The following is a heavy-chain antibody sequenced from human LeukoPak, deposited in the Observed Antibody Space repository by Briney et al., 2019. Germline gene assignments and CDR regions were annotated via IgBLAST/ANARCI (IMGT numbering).Heavy chain of an antibody. Sequence: ASVKVSCKASGYSFSSYYMQWVRQAPGQGLEWMGIINPSSGSTSYAQKFQGRVTMTRDTSTSTVYMDLTRLRSEDTAIYYGARDGRPRAAAALGSDHWGQGTLVTVSS. J-gene: IGHJ4*02. CDR2: INPSSGST. D-gene: IGHD6-13*01. V-gene: IGHV1-46*01. CDR1: GYSFSSYY. CDR3: ARDGRPRAAAALGSDH.